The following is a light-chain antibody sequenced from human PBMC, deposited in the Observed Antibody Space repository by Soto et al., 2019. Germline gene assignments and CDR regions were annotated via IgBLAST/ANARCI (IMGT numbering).Light chain of an antibody. CDR3: QQYYSYPYT. CDR2: AAS. V-gene: IGKV1-8*01. J-gene: IGKJ2*01. CDR1: QGISSY. Sequence: AIRMTQSPSSFSASTGDRVTITCRASQGISSYLAWYQQKPWKAPKLLISAASTLQSGVPSRFSGSGSGTDFTLTISCLQSEDFATYYCQQYYSYPYTFGQGTKLEIK.